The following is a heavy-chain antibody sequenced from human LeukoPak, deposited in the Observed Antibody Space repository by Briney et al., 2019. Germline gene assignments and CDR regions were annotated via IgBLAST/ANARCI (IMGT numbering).Heavy chain of an antibody. CDR1: GGSVSSGSYY. Sequence: PSETLSLTCTVSGGSVSSGSYYWSWIRQPPGKGLEWIGYIYYSGSTNYNPSLKSRVTISVDTSKNQFSLKLSSVTAADTAVYYCARALGYCSSTSCPPGWNWFDPWGQGTLVTVSS. CDR2: IYYSGST. J-gene: IGHJ5*02. CDR3: ARALGYCSSTSCPPGWNWFDP. D-gene: IGHD2-2*01. V-gene: IGHV4-61*01.